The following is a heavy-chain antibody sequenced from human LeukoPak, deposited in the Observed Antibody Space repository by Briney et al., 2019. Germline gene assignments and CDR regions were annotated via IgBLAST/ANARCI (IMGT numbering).Heavy chain of an antibody. CDR3: ARAYCGGDCYSHSNYYYYYYMDV. CDR2: ISTSSSYI. CDR1: GFTFSSYT. V-gene: IGHV3-21*01. Sequence: GGSLKLSSAASGFTFSSYTINWVRQAPGKGLEWVSSISTSSSYIYYAASVKGRFTISRDNAKNSLYLQMNSLRAEDTAVYYCARAYCGGDCYSHSNYYYYYYMDVWGKGTTVTVSS. D-gene: IGHD2-21*02. J-gene: IGHJ6*03.